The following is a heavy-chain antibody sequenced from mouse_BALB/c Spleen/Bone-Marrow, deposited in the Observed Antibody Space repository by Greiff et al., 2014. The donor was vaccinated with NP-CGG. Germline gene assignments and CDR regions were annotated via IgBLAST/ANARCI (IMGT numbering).Heavy chain of an antibody. CDR2: IDPANGNT. CDR1: GFNIKDTY. CDR3: SRGYYDYLFALDY. J-gene: IGHJ4*01. D-gene: IGHD5-5*01. V-gene: IGHV14-3*02. Sequence: VQLQQSGAELVKPGASVKLSCTASGFNIKDTYIYWVKQRPEQGLEWAGRIDPANGNTKYDPKFQGKATIAADTSSNTAYLQLSSLTSEDTAVYYCSRGYYDYLFALDYWGHGTSVTVSS.